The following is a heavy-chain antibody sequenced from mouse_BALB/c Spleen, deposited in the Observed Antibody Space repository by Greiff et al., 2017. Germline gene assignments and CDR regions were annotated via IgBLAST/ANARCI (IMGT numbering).Heavy chain of an antibody. CDR2: ISNGGGST. CDR3: ARGGGNYGYFDY. J-gene: IGHJ2*01. V-gene: IGHV5-12-2*01. Sequence: EVKLMESGGGLVQPGGSLKLSCAASGFTFSSYTMSWVRQTPGKRLEWVAYISNGGGSTYYPDTVKGRFTISRDNAKNTLYLQLSSLKSEDTAMYYCARGGGNYGYFDYWGQGTTLTVSS. CDR1: GFTFSSYT. D-gene: IGHD2-1*01.